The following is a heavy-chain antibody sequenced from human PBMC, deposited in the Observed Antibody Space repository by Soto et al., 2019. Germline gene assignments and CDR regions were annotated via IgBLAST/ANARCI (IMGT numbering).Heavy chain of an antibody. CDR1: GRSIIGYY. Sequence: SETLYLTCTVYGRSIIGYYWSCLQQPSGNGLEWIGYIYNIGSTNYNPSLRSRVTMSIDTSQEQFSLKVSSVTATDTAVYYCARHVNLPLAGTGVDSWGRGTLVTVS. CDR2: IYNIGST. CDR3: ARHVNLPLAGTGVDS. D-gene: IGHD6-19*01. V-gene: IGHV4-59*08. J-gene: IGHJ4*02.